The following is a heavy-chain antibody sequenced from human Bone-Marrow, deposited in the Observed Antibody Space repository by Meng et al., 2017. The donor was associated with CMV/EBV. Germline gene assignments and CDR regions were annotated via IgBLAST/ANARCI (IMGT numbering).Heavy chain of an antibody. CDR3: AKENGDGGNFLEH. CDR1: GGSISSGDYY. J-gene: IGHJ4*01. D-gene: IGHD4-23*01. CDR2: IYYSGST. Sequence: LRLSCTVSGGSISSGDYYWSWLRQHPGKGLEWIGYIYYSGSTYYNPSLKSRVTISVDTSKNQFSLKLSSVTAADTAVYYWAKENGDGGNFLEHWGQGTMVTVSS. V-gene: IGHV4-31*03.